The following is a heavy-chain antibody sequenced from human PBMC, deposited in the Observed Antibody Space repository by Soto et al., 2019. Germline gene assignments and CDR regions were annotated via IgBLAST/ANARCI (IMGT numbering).Heavy chain of an antibody. D-gene: IGHD4-17*01. CDR3: ARGEPYGDFAY. CDR1: GGSISSGGYY. Sequence: QVQLQESGPRLVKPSQTLSLTCTVSGGSISSGGYYWSWSRQHPVKGLEWIGYIYNNGNTYYNPSLESRTTISRDTSKNQCSLKVTSVTAADTAVYYCARGEPYGDFAYWGQGTLVTVSS. CDR2: IYNNGNT. J-gene: IGHJ4*02. V-gene: IGHV4-31*03.